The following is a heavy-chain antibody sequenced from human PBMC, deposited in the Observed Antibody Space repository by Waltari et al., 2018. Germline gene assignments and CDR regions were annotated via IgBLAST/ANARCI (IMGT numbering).Heavy chain of an antibody. CDR2: IIPIFGTA. CDR1: GGTFSSYA. Sequence: QVQLVQSGAEVKKPGSSVKVSCKASGGTFSSYAISWVRQAPGQGLEWMGGIIPIFGTANYEQKFQGRVTITADESTSTAYMELSSLRSEDTAVYYCARAGVVVVAATRAYYYYGMDVWGQGTTVTVSS. CDR3: ARAGVVVVAATRAYYYYGMDV. D-gene: IGHD2-15*01. V-gene: IGHV1-69*13. J-gene: IGHJ6*02.